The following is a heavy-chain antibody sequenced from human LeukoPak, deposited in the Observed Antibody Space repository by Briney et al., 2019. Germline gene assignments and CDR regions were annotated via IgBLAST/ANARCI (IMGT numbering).Heavy chain of an antibody. CDR3: ARGGYSSSWYREIWFDP. Sequence: SETLSLTCAVYGGSFSGYYWSWIRQPPGKGLEWVGEINHSGSTNYNPSLKSQVTISVDTSKNQFSLKLRSVTAADTAVYYGARGGYSSSWYREIWFDPWGQGTLVTVSP. J-gene: IGHJ5*02. V-gene: IGHV4-34*01. D-gene: IGHD6-13*01. CDR1: GGSFSGYY. CDR2: INHSGST.